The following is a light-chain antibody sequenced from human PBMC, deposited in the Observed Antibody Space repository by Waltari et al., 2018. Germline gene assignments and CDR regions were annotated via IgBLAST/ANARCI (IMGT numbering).Light chain of an antibody. J-gene: IGKJ2*01. CDR2: DGS. Sequence: IAMTQSPSTLSASVGDSVTITCRASQNIGTWVAWYQQKPGKAPKLLTFDGSTLESGVPSRFSGSASGTDFTLTINSLQPDDFASYFCQQYNSYLSSFGQGTKLEI. CDR3: QQYNSYLSS. V-gene: IGKV1-5*01. CDR1: QNIGTW.